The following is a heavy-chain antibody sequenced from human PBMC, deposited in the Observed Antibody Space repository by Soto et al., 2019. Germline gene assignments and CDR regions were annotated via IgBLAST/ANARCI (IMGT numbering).Heavy chain of an antibody. J-gene: IGHJ5*02. CDR1: GYTLTEIS. V-gene: IGHV1-24*01. CDR3: ARDMHAGFTHYFDP. Sequence: GASVKVSCKVSGYTLTEISMHWVRQAPGKGLEWMGGLDPEDGETIYAQKFQGRATMTEDTSTDTAYMELSSPRSEDTAVYYCARDMHAGFTHYFDPWGQGTLVTVSS. CDR2: LDPEDGET. D-gene: IGHD1-26*01.